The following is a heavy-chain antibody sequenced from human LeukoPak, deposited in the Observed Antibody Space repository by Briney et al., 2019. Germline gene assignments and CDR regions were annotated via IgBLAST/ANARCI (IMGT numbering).Heavy chain of an antibody. D-gene: IGHD2-15*01. CDR2: IYYSGST. CDR3: ARAGGGCSGGSCYFEFDY. V-gene: IGHV4-31*03. CDR1: GGSISSGGYY. Sequence: SETLSLTCTVSGGSISSGGYYWSWIRQHPGKGLEWIGYIYYSGSTYYNPALKSRATISVDTSKNQFSLKLSSVTAVDTAVYYCARAGGGCSGGSCYFEFDYWGQGTLVTVSS. J-gene: IGHJ4*02.